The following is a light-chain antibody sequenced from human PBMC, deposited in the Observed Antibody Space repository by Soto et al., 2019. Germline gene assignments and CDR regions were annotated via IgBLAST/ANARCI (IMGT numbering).Light chain of an antibody. CDR1: QTLNSY. J-gene: IGKJ2*01. CDR3: QQYKVYPYT. Sequence: DIQMTQSPSSLSASVGDRVTITCRASQTLNSYLNWYQPKPPKAPKLLIYAASRLQSGVPSRFNGSGTTTEFTLTIASLQPEDFATFYSQQYKVYPYTFGQGSRLDIQ. CDR2: AAS. V-gene: IGKV1-39*01.